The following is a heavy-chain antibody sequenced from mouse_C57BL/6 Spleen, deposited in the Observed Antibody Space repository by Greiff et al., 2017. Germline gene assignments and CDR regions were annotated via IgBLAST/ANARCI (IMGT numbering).Heavy chain of an antibody. Sequence: EVQLQQSGAELVRPGSSVKMSCKTSGYTFTSYGINWVKQRPGQGLEWIGYIYIGNGYTEYNEKFKGKATMTSDTSSSTAYMQLSSLTSEDSALYFCARVRGTGTGGPWFAYWGQGTLVTVSA. CDR1: GYTFTSYG. D-gene: IGHD4-1*01. CDR3: ARVRGTGTGGPWFAY. V-gene: IGHV1-58*01. CDR2: IYIGNGYT. J-gene: IGHJ3*01.